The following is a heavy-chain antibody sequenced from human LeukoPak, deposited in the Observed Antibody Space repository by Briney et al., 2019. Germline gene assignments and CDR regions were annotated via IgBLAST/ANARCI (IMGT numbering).Heavy chain of an antibody. Sequence: SGGSLRLSCAASGFTFSSYAMHWVRQAPGKGLEWVAVISYDGSNKYYADSVKGRFTISRDNSKNTLYLQMNSLRAEDTAVYYCARSRAAAGTSLFIYYYYYMDVWGKGTTVTVSS. J-gene: IGHJ6*03. D-gene: IGHD6-13*01. CDR3: ARSRAAAGTSLFIYYYYYMDV. V-gene: IGHV3-30*01. CDR1: GFTFSSYA. CDR2: ISYDGSNK.